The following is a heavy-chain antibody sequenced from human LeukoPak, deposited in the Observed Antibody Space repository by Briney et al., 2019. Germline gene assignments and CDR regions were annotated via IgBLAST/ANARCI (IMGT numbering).Heavy chain of an antibody. CDR3: ARDREGLAYFDY. CDR1: GYTFTGKF. Sequence: ASVKVSCKASGYTFTGKFIHWVRQAPGQGLEWMGWIDPNSGGTDYAQKFRGRVTMTRDTSTSAAYMDLSSLISDDTAVYYCARDREGLAYFDYWGQGTLVTVSS. V-gene: IGHV1-2*02. J-gene: IGHJ4*02. CDR2: IDPNSGGT. D-gene: IGHD3/OR15-3a*01.